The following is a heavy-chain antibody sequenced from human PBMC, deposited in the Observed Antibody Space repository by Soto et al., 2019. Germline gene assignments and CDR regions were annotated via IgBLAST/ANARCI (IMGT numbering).Heavy chain of an antibody. Sequence: EVQLVESGGGLVQPGRSLRLSCAASGFTFDDYAMHWVRQAPGKGLEWVSGISWNSGSIGYADSVKGRFTISRDNAKNSLYLHMNSLRAEDTALYYCAKDLSGSYSHYYYGMDVWGQGTTVTVSS. CDR2: ISWNSGSI. D-gene: IGHD1-26*01. CDR1: GFTFDDYA. V-gene: IGHV3-9*01. CDR3: AKDLSGSYSHYYYGMDV. J-gene: IGHJ6*02.